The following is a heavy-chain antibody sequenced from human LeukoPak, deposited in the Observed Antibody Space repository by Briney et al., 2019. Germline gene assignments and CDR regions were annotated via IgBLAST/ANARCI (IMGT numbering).Heavy chain of an antibody. Sequence: ASVKVSCKASGYTFTTYGISWVRQAPGQGLEWMGWISAYNGNTNYARKLQGRVTMTTDTSTSTAYMELRSLRSDDTAVYYCARDLIAARPNWYDPWGQGTLVTVSS. D-gene: IGHD6-6*01. J-gene: IGHJ5*02. CDR2: ISAYNGNT. CDR3: ARDLIAARPNWYDP. V-gene: IGHV1-18*01. CDR1: GYTFTTYG.